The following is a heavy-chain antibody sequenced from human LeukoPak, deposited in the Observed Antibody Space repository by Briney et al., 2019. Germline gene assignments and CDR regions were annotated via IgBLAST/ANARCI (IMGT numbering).Heavy chain of an antibody. V-gene: IGHV1-2*02. CDR3: ASSPTSECSGGSCYSY. Sequence: ASVKVSCKASGYTFTGYYMHWVRQAPGQGLEWTGWINPNSGGTNYVQKFQGRVTMTRDTSITTAYMQLSRLRSDDTAVYYCASSPTSECSGGSCYSYWGQGTLVTVSS. CDR1: GYTFTGYY. D-gene: IGHD2-15*01. J-gene: IGHJ4*02. CDR2: INPNSGGT.